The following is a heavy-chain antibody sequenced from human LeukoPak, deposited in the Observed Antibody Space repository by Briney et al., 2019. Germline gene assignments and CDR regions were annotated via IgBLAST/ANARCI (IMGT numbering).Heavy chain of an antibody. J-gene: IGHJ5*02. D-gene: IGHD6-13*01. Sequence: ASVKVSCKASGYTFTSYDINWVRQATGQGLEWMGIINPSGGSTSYAQKFQDRVTMTRDTSTSTVYMELSSLRSEDTAVYYCARDGRIAAAGRWFDPWGQGTLVTVSS. CDR2: INPSGGST. CDR1: GYTFTSYD. CDR3: ARDGRIAAAGRWFDP. V-gene: IGHV1-46*01.